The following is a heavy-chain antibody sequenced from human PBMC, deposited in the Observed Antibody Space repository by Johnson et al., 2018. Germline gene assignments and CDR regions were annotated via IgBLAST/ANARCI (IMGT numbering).Heavy chain of an antibody. D-gene: IGHD4-23*01. Sequence: QVQLQESGPGLVKPSQTLSLTCTVSGGSVGVGDYYWSWLRQPAGRGLEWIGRIYTSGSTNYSPSLKSRVTISLDTSKNQFSLDLTTTTAGGRARYSCAGVDYGGNGRPFGIWGHGTVFTGST. CDR2: IYTSGST. V-gene: IGHV4-61*02. CDR3: AGVDYGGNGRPFGI. CDR1: GGSVGVGDYY. J-gene: IGHJ3*02.